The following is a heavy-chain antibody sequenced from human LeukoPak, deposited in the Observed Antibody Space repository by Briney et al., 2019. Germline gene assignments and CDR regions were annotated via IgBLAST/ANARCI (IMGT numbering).Heavy chain of an antibody. CDR2: VFPKTGDT. D-gene: IGHD3-3*01. CDR1: GYTFTDYA. J-gene: IGHJ5*02. CDR3: ARGVGRWPEWRFDP. Sequence: GASVNVSCKASGYTFTDYAIHWLRQAPGQGLEWMGRVFPKTGDTKCAQKFQGRVTMTWDTSITTTYMELSRLNSDDTAMFYCARGVGRWPEWRFDPWGQGTLVTVSS. V-gene: IGHV1-2*06.